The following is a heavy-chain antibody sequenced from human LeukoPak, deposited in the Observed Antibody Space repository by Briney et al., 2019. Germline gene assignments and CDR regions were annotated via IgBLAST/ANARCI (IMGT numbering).Heavy chain of an antibody. CDR1: GFTFSSYW. V-gene: IGHV3-7*01. CDR3: ARDSTTMVRGATSNDY. CDR2: IKQDGSEK. Sequence: QTGGSLRLSCAASGFTFSSYWMHWVRQAPGKGLEWVANIKQDGSEKYYVDSVKGRFTISRDNAKNSLYLQMNSLRAEDTAVYYCARDSTTMVRGATSNDYWGQGTLVTVSS. D-gene: IGHD3-10*01. J-gene: IGHJ4*02.